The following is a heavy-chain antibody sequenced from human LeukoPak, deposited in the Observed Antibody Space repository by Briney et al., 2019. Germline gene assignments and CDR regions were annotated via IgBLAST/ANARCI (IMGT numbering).Heavy chain of an antibody. CDR2: IIPIFGTA. CDR3: AGRGSSWYPVDY. Sequence: SVKVSCKASGGTFSSYAISWVRQAPGQGLEWMGGIIPIFGTANYAQKFQGRVTITADESTSTAYMELSSLRSEDTAVYYRAGRGSSWYPVDYWGQGTLVTVSS. V-gene: IGHV1-69*13. J-gene: IGHJ4*02. D-gene: IGHD6-13*01. CDR1: GGTFSSYA.